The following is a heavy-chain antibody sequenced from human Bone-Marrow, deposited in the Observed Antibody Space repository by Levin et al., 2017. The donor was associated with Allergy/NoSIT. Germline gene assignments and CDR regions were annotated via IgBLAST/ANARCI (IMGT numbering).Heavy chain of an antibody. J-gene: IGHJ6*02. CDR3: ARATVSGWLYYYYGMDV. D-gene: IGHD6-19*01. Sequence: GESLKISCEASGFILSNFGMHWVRQAPGKGLEWVAVIWFDGSKKYYADSVKGRFTISRDNSKKMLYLQMNSLRVDDTAVYYCARATVSGWLYYYYGMDVWGQGTAVTVSS. CDR2: IWFDGSKK. CDR1: GFILSNFG. V-gene: IGHV3-33*01.